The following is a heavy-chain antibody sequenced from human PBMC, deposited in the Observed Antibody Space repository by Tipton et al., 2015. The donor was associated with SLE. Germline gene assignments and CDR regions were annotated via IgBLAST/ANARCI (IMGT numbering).Heavy chain of an antibody. V-gene: IGHV4-59*01. CDR2: IYYSGST. Sequence: TLSLTCTVSGGSISSYYWSWIRQPPGKGLEWIGYIYYSGSTNCNPSLKSRVTISVDTSKNQFSLKLSSVTAADTAVYYCARTLGYCSSTSCSKAFGIWGQGTMVTVSS. CDR3: ARTLGYCSSTSCSKAFGI. CDR1: GGSISSYY. D-gene: IGHD2-2*01. J-gene: IGHJ3*02.